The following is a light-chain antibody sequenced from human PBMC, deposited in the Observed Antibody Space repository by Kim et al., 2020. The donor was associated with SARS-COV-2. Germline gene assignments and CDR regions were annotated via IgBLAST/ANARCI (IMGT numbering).Light chain of an antibody. V-gene: IGLV2-11*03. J-gene: IGLJ1*01. CDR1: RSDVGNYSY. CDR2: DVT. Sequence: GQSVAISCTGTRSDVGNYSYVSWYQQHPGKAPKVMIYDVTKRPSGVPDRFSASKSGNTASLTISGLQTEDEADYYCSSYAGTFTYVFGTGTKVTVL. CDR3: SSYAGTFTYV.